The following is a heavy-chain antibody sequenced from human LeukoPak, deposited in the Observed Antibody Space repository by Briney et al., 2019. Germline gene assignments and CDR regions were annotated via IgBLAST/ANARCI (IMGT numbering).Heavy chain of an antibody. D-gene: IGHD3-10*01. Sequence: ASVKVSCKASGYTFTSYYMHWVRQAPGQGLEWMGVINPSGGSTSYAQKFQGRVTMTRDTSTSTVYMELSSLGSEDTAVYYCARVNRATMVRGVLDYWGQGTLVTVSS. V-gene: IGHV1-46*01. CDR2: INPSGGST. J-gene: IGHJ4*02. CDR1: GYTFTSYY. CDR3: ARVNRATMVRGVLDY.